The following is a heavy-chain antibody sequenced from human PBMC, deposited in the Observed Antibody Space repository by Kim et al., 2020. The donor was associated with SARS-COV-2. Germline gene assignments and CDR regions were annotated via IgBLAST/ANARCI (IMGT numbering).Heavy chain of an antibody. Sequence: ASVKVSCKVSGYTLTELSMHWVRQAPGKGLEWMGGFDPEDGETIYAQKFQGRVTMTEDTSTDTAYMELSSLRSEDTAVYYCATYQPDNWNDDYYYYGMDVWGQGTTVTVSS. V-gene: IGHV1-24*01. J-gene: IGHJ6*02. D-gene: IGHD1-20*01. CDR2: FDPEDGET. CDR1: GYTLTELS. CDR3: ATYQPDNWNDDYYYYGMDV.